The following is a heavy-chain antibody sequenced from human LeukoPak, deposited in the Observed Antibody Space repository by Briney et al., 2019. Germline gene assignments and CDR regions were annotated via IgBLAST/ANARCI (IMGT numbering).Heavy chain of an antibody. V-gene: IGHV3-21*01. D-gene: IGHD2-2*02. CDR2: ISSSSSYI. CDR3: ARDPPGYCSSTSCHNGDY. CDR1: GFTFSSYS. J-gene: IGHJ4*02. Sequence: GSLRLSCAASGFTFSSYSMNWVRQAPGKGLEWVSSISSSSSYIYYADSVKGRFTISRDNAKNSLYLQMNSLRAEDTAVYYCARDPPGYCSSTSCHNGDYWGQGTLVTVSS.